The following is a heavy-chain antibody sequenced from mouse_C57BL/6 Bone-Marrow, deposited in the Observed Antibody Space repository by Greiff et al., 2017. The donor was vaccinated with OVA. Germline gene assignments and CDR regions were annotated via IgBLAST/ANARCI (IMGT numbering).Heavy chain of an antibody. CDR2: IHPNSGST. D-gene: IGHD1-1*01. J-gene: IGHJ4*01. V-gene: IGHV1-64*01. Sequence: QVQLQQPGAELVKPGASVKLSCKASGYTFTSYWMHWVKQRPGQGLEWIGMIHPNSGSTNYNEKFKSKATLTVDKSSSTAYMQLSSLTSEDTAVYYGASSPQCITTVVAHFYAMDYWGQGTSVTVAS. CDR3: ASSPQCITTVVAHFYAMDY. CDR1: GYTFTSYW.